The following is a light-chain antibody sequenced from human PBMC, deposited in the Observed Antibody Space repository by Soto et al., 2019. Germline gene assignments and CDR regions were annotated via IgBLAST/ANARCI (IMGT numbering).Light chain of an antibody. V-gene: IGKV3-20*01. J-gene: IGKJ2*03. CDR3: QQYGSSPRYS. CDR1: QSVDSRY. Sequence: DIVLTQSLGTLSLSPGERATLSCRASQSVDSRYLAWYQQKPGQAPRLVIHAVSRRATGIPDRFSGSGSGTDFTLTISRLEPEDFAEYYCQQYGSSPRYSFGQGTYLEIK. CDR2: AVS.